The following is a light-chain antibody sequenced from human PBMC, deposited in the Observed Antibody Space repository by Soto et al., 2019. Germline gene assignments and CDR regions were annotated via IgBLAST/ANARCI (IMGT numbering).Light chain of an antibody. CDR3: QQYNEWPLT. J-gene: IGKJ4*01. CDR2: HAS. V-gene: IGKV3-15*01. Sequence: EIVMTQSPATLSVSPGERATLSCRASQSVSNNLAWYQQKPGQAPRLLIYHASTGATGIPARFSGSGSGTELTLTIISVQSEDLAVYYCQQYNEWPLTFGGGTKVEIK. CDR1: QSVSNN.